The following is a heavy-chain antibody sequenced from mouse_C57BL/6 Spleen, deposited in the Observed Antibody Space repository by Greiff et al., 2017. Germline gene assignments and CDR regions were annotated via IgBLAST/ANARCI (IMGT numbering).Heavy chain of an antibody. D-gene: IGHD2-4*01. CDR1: GYTFTSYW. J-gene: IGHJ2*01. CDR2: INPRNGGT. V-gene: IGHV1-53*01. CDR3: ARSVYYDDDELFDY. Sequence: QVQLQQPGPELVKPGASVKLSCKASGYTFTSYWMHWVKQRPGPGLEWIGNINPRNGGTNYNEKFKSKATLTVDKSSSTAYMQLSSLTSQDSAVYYSARSVYYDDDELFDYWGQGTTLTVSS.